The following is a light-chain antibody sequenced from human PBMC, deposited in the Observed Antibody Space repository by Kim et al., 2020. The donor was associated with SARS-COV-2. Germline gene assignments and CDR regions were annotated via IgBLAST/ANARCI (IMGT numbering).Light chain of an antibody. J-gene: IGKJ5*01. V-gene: IGKV1-9*01. Sequence: ASDEAGVTITCRASQGTGRFLAWYQQKPGKAPRVLIYDVSTLQSGVPSRFSGSGSGTDFTLTISSLQPEDFATYYCQQLSNYPITFGQGTRLEIK. CDR2: DVS. CDR1: QGTGRF. CDR3: QQLSNYPIT.